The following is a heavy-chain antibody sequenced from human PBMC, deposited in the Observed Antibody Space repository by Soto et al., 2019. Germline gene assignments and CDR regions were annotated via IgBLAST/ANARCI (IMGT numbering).Heavy chain of an antibody. V-gene: IGHV3-33*08. D-gene: IGHD3-9*01. CDR2: IWYDGSNK. Sequence: GGSLRLSCAASGFTFISFGMHWVRQAPGKGLEWVAVIWYDGSNKYYADSVKGRFTISRDNSKNTLYLQMNSLRAEDTAVYYCARTYDFLTGSHFDYWGQGT. CDR3: ARTYDFLTGSHFDY. J-gene: IGHJ4*02. CDR1: GFTFISFG.